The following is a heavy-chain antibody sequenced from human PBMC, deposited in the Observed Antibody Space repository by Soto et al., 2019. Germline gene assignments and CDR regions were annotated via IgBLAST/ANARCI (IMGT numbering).Heavy chain of an antibody. D-gene: IGHD2-2*01. J-gene: IGHJ6*02. V-gene: IGHV3-21*01. CDR1: GFTFSSYS. Sequence: EVQLVESGGGLVKPGGSLRLSCAASGFTFSSYSMNWVRQAPGKGLEWVSSISSSSSYIYYADSVKGRFTISRDNAKNSLYLQMNSLRAEDTAVYYCGRGKVVVVPAAIRYYYYGMDVWGQGTTVTVSS. CDR2: ISSSSSYI. CDR3: GRGKVVVVPAAIRYYYYGMDV.